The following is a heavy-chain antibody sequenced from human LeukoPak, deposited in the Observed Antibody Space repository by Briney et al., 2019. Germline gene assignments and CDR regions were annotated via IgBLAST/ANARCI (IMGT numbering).Heavy chain of an antibody. CDR1: GFTFLRHS. J-gene: IGHJ1*01. CDR3: ARGLIAEEFFRH. D-gene: IGHD6-13*01. V-gene: IGHV3-30*09. Sequence: GGSLRLSFAASGFTFLRHSMHWIRQAPGKGLEWVAVISYDGSNKYYAASVKGRFAISRDNSKDTLYLEMHSLRSDDTAVYYCARGLIAEEFFRHWGQGTLVTVSS. CDR2: ISYDGSNK.